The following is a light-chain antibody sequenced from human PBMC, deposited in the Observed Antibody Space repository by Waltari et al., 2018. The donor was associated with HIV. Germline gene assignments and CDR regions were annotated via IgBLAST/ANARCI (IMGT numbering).Light chain of an antibody. CDR2: NGS. CDR1: QDIHNY. V-gene: IGKV1-33*01. Sequence: DIQMTQSPSSLSASVGDRVTITCQASQDIHNYLNWYQQKPGKAPKLLIYNGSKLETGVPSRFSGSGSGTDFSLTSSSLQPGDIATYFCHQYDKVPDTFGQGTKLEI. CDR3: HQYDKVPDT. J-gene: IGKJ2*01.